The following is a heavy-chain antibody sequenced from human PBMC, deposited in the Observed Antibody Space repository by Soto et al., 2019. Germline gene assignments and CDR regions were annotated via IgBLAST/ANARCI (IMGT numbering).Heavy chain of an antibody. Sequence: GGSLRLSCAASGVTFSASSMNWVRQAPGKGLEWVSYISGGSEVIYYADSVRGRFTISRDNARNSLYLQMSNLRDEDSAVYYCARAFETFWSGHYPDHWRQGLLVTVSS. V-gene: IGHV3-48*02. D-gene: IGHD3-3*01. CDR1: GVTFSASS. CDR2: ISGGSEVI. J-gene: IGHJ4*02. CDR3: ARAFETFWSGHYPDH.